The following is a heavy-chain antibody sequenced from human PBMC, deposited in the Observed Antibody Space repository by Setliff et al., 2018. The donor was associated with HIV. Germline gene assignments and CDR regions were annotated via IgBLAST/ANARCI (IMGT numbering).Heavy chain of an antibody. CDR1: GFTFSSYG. D-gene: IGHD2-15*01. V-gene: IGHV3-23*01. CDR2: ISGRDGRT. Sequence: PGGSLRLSCAASGFTFSSYGMHWVRQAPGKGLEWVSTISGRDGRTYYADSVKGRFTISRDNSNNMLFLQMNSLRTEDTAVYYCARSGGDCSGISCYSLWFDPWGQGTLVTVSS. CDR3: ARSGGDCSGISCYSLWFDP. J-gene: IGHJ5*02.